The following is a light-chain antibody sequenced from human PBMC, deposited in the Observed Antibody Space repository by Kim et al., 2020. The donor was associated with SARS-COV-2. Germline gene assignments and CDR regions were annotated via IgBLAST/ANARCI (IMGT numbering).Light chain of an antibody. J-gene: IGLJ3*02. CDR1: SNNVGHQG. V-gene: IGLV10-54*01. CDR2: RDN. Sequence: QAGLTQPPSVSRGLRQTATLTCTGNSNNVGHQGAAWLQQHQGHPPKLLSHRDNSRPSGISERLSASRSGNTASLTIIGLQPEDEAAYYCSAWDSSLSAWVFGGGTQLTVL. CDR3: SAWDSSLSAWV.